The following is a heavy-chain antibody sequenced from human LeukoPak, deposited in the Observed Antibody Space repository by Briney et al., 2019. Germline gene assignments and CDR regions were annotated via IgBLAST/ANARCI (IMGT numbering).Heavy chain of an antibody. CDR1: GFTFSSYE. V-gene: IGHV3-48*03. Sequence: GGSLRLSCAASGFTFSSYEMSWVRQAPGKGLEWVSYISSSGSTIYYADSVKGRFTISRDNAKNSLYLQMNSLRAEDAAVYYCARGNGLALLNWFDPWGQGTLVTVSS. CDR3: ARGNGLALLNWFDP. J-gene: IGHJ5*02. CDR2: ISSSGSTI. D-gene: IGHD6-19*01.